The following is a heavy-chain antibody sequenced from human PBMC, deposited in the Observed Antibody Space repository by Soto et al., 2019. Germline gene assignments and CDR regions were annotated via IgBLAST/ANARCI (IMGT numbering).Heavy chain of an antibody. Sequence: QVQLQESGPGLVKPSETLSLTCTVSGGSISSYYWSWIRQPPGKGLEWIGYIYYSGSTNYNPSLKSRVTISVDTSKNQFSLKLSSVTAADTAVYYCARAIVPPFVRGVILGHMDVWGKGTTVTVSS. CDR3: ARAIVPPFVRGVILGHMDV. V-gene: IGHV4-59*01. D-gene: IGHD3-10*01. J-gene: IGHJ6*03. CDR2: IYYSGST. CDR1: GGSISSYY.